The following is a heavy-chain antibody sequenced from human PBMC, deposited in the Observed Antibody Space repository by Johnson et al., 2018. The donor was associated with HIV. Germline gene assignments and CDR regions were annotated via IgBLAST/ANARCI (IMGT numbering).Heavy chain of an antibody. D-gene: IGHD2-2*01. V-gene: IGHV3-30*14. Sequence: QVQLVESGGGLVQPGRSLRLSCAASGFTFNSYAMHWVRQAPGRWLEWVAFIRYDGSNKYYADSVTGRFTFSRENSKNTLYLQMNSLRAEDTAVYYCARDGGSSCPRHDAFDIWGQGTMVTVSS. CDR3: ARDGGSSCPRHDAFDI. CDR2: IRYDGSNK. J-gene: IGHJ3*02. CDR1: GFTFNSYA.